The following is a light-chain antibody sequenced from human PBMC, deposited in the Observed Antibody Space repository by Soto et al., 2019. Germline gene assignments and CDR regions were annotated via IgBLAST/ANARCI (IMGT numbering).Light chain of an antibody. CDR3: QQYASSPVT. J-gene: IGKJ4*01. V-gene: IGKV3-20*01. CDR2: GAS. CDR1: QSVSNNC. Sequence: DIVMTQSPLSLPVTPGEPASLSCRASQSVSNNCLAWHQQRPGQAPRLLIFGASNRATGVPDRFTGSASGTDFTLTISRLQPEDFALYFCQQYASSPVTFGGGTKVDI.